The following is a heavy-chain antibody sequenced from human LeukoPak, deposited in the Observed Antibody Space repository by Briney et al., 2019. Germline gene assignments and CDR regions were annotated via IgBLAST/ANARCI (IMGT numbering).Heavy chain of an antibody. V-gene: IGHV1-18*01. CDR2: ISAYNGNT. Sequence: GASVKVSCKASGYTFTSYGISWVRQAPGQGLEWMGWISAYNGNTNYAQKLQGRVTMTTNTSTSTAYMELRSLRSDDTAVYYCARDRGITMIVVANDYWGQGTLVTVSS. CDR3: ARDRGITMIVVANDY. D-gene: IGHD3-22*01. J-gene: IGHJ4*02. CDR1: GYTFTSYG.